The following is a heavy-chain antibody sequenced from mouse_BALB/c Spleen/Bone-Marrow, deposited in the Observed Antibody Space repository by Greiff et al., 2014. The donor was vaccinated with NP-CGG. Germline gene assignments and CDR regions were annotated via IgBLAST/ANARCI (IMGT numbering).Heavy chain of an antibody. V-gene: IGHV5-6-5*01. CDR2: ISSGGST. CDR3: AKRGSDGNFWFAY. CDR1: GFTFSSYA. J-gene: IGHJ3*01. D-gene: IGHD2-1*01. Sequence: EVKLVESGGGLVKPGGSLKLSCAASGFTFSSYAMSWVRQTPEKRLEWVASISSGGSTYYPDSVKGRFTISRDNARNILYLQMSSLRSEDTAMYYCAKRGSDGNFWFAYWGQGTLVTVSA.